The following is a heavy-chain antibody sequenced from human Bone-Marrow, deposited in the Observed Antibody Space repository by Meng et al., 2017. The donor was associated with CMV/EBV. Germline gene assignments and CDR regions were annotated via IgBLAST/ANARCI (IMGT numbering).Heavy chain of an antibody. J-gene: IGHJ6*02. V-gene: IGHV3-21*01. CDR3: ARDLYDILTGYPNHYYYGMYV. CDR2: ISSSSSYI. CDR1: GFTFSSYS. D-gene: IGHD3-9*01. Sequence: GESLKISCAASGFTFSSYSMNWVRQAPGKGLEWVSSISSSSSYIYYADSVKGRFTISRDNAKNSLYLQMNSLRAEDTAVYYCARDLYDILTGYPNHYYYGMYVWGQGTTVTVSS.